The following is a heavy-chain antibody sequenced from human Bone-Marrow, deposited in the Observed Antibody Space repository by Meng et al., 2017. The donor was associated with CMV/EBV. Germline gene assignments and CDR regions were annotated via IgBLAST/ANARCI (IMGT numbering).Heavy chain of an antibody. V-gene: IGHV1-69*05. Sequence: SVKVSCKASGGTFSSYAISWVRQAPGQGLEWMGGIIPIFGTANYAQKFQGRVTITTDESTSTAYMELSSLRSEDAAVYYCALEEVVYYYYGMDVWGQGTMVTVSS. D-gene: IGHD1-1*01. J-gene: IGHJ6*02. CDR3: ALEEVVYYYYGMDV. CDR1: GGTFSSYA. CDR2: IIPIFGTA.